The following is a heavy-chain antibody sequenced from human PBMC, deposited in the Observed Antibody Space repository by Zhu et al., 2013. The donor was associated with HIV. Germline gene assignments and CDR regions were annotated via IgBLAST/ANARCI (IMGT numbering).Heavy chain of an antibody. CDR3: ARGWNELRGFDY. CDR1: GGSISSGGYS. J-gene: IGHJ4*02. D-gene: IGHD1-1*01. V-gene: IGHV4-30-2*01. CDR2: IYHSGST. Sequence: QVQLQESGPGLVKPSQTLSLTCAVSGGSISSGGYSWSWIRQPPGKGLEWIGYIYHSGSTYYNPSLKSRVTISVDRSKNQFSLKLSSVTAADTAVYYCARGWNELRGFDYWGQGTLVTVSS.